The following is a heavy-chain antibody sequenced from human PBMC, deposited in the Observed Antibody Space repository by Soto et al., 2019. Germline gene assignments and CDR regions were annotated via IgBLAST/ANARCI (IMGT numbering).Heavy chain of an antibody. CDR1: GGSVSSGSYY. CDR2: IDYSGST. CDR3: GSYSRGWYDVSY. V-gene: IGHV4-61*01. J-gene: IGHJ4*02. D-gene: IGHD6-19*01. Sequence: QVQLQESGPGLVKPSETLSLTCAVSGGSVSSGSYYWSWIRQPPGKGLEWIGYIDYSGSTNYNPSLPSRVTVSVAPSKSPCSLQLSAVTAADTAVDYCGSYSRGWYDVSYWGQGPLVTVSS.